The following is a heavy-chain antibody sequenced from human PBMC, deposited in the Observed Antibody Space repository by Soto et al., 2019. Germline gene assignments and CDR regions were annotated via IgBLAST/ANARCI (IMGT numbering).Heavy chain of an antibody. CDR1: GGSISRGGYY. CDR2: IYYSGST. J-gene: IGHJ4*02. V-gene: IGHV4-31*03. D-gene: IGHD6-13*01. Sequence: SETLSLTCTVSGGSISRGGYYWSWIRQHPGKGLEWIGYIYYSGSTYYNPSLKSRVTISVDTSKNQFSLKLSSVTAADTAVYYCARALGSLAAAGIGFVNDYWGQGTLVTVSS. CDR3: ARALGSLAAAGIGFVNDY.